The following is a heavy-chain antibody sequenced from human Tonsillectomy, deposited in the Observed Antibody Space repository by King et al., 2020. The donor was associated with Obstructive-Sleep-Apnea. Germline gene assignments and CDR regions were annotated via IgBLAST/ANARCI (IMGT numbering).Heavy chain of an antibody. CDR2: INHSGST. V-gene: IGHV4-34*01. CDR1: GGAFSGYF. CDR3: ARGDCSSTSCSSTLINY. J-gene: IGHJ4*02. Sequence: VQLQQWGAGLLKPSETLSLTCAVYGGAFSGYFWSWIRQPPGQCLEWIGEINHSGSTNYNPSLKSRLTISVDTSKNQLSLNLRSVTAADTAVYYCARGDCSSTSCSSTLINYWGQGTLVTVSS. D-gene: IGHD2-2*01.